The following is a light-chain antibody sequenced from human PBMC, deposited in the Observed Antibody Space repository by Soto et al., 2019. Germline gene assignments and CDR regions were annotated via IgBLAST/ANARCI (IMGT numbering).Light chain of an antibody. Sequence: DIQMTQSPSTLSASVGDRVTITCRASQSISSWLAWYQHKPGKAPKLLIYKASSLESGVPSRFSGSGSGTEFTLTISSLQPDDFAVYYCQQYNNWPPITFGQGTRLEIK. CDR3: QQYNNWPPIT. V-gene: IGKV1-5*03. CDR1: QSISSW. J-gene: IGKJ5*01. CDR2: KAS.